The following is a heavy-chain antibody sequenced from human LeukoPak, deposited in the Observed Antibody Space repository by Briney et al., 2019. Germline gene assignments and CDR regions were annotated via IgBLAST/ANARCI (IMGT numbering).Heavy chain of an antibody. CDR3: ASRDPCSGDICYGLGY. CDR2: ISESGDRT. V-gene: IGHV3-23*01. Sequence: GGSLRLSCEASGFTFSGYAMNWVRQAPGKELEWVPGISESGDRTLYAASVKGRFTISRDNSKNTVYLQMNSLRAEDTAIYYCASRDPCSGDICYGLGYWGQGTPVTVSS. CDR1: GFTFSGYA. D-gene: IGHD2-15*01. J-gene: IGHJ4*02.